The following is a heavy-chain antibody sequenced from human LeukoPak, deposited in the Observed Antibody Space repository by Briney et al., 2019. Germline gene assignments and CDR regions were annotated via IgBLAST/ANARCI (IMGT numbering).Heavy chain of an antibody. D-gene: IGHD3-10*01. V-gene: IGHV4-34*01. CDR3: ARGPRRYGSGSYYNY. CDR2: INHSGSI. Sequence: SETLSLTCAVYGGCFSGYYWSWIRQPPGKGLEWIGEINHSGSINYNPSLKSRVTISVDTSKNQFSLKLSSVTAADTAVYYCARGPRRYGSGSYYNYWGQGTLVTVSS. J-gene: IGHJ4*02. CDR1: GGCFSGYY.